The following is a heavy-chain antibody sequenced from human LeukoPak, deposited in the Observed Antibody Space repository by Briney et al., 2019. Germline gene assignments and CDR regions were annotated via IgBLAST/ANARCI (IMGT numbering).Heavy chain of an antibody. Sequence: SETLSLTCTVSGGSLSSSSYYWGWIRQPPGKGLEWIGSIYYSGSTYYNPSLKSRVTISVATSKNQFSLKLSSVTAADTAVYYCARLGARRRWELNFDYWGQGTLVTVSS. CDR2: IYYSGST. CDR1: GGSLSSSSYY. V-gene: IGHV4-39*01. J-gene: IGHJ4*02. CDR3: ARLGARRRWELNFDY. D-gene: IGHD1-26*01.